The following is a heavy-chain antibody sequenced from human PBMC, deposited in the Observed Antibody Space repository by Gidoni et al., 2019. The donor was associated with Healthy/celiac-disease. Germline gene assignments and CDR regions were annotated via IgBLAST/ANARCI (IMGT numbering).Heavy chain of an antibody. V-gene: IGHV3-49*04. CDR2: IRSKAYGGTT. CDR3: TSGTTIFDY. CDR1: GFNFGAYA. J-gene: IGHJ4*02. Sequence: EVQLVESGGGLLQPGRSLRLAGTASGFNFGAYAMSWVRQAPGKGLECVGFIRSKAYGGTTESAASVKGRFTISRDDSKSIAYLQMNSLKSEDTAVYYCTSGTTIFDYWGQGTLVTVSS. D-gene: IGHD1-7*01.